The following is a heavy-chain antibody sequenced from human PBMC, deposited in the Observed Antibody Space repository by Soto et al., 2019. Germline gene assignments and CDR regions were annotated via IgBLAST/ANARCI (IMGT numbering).Heavy chain of an antibody. Sequence: VKVSCKASGFTLTSSAVQWVRQARGQRLEWXGWXXVGSGNXNXXXXXXERVTITRDMSTSTAYMELSSLRSEDKAVYYCAAVGDSSGYYIFDYWGQGTLVTV. CDR2: XXVGSGNX. CDR1: GFTLTSSA. CDR3: AAVGDSSGYYIFDY. V-gene: IGHV1-58*01. J-gene: IGHJ4*02. D-gene: IGHD3-22*01.